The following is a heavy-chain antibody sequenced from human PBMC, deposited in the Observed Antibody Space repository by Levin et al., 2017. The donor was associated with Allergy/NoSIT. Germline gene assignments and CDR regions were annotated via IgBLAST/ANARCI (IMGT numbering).Heavy chain of an antibody. V-gene: IGHV3-7*01. J-gene: IGHJ4*02. CDR3: ARELNGGPDY. CDR1: GFTFRTYW. Sequence: ETLSLTCAASGFTFRTYWMSWVRQAPGKGLEWVANIKEDGSRKYHADSVKGRFTISRDNAKNSLYLQMNNLRAEDTAVYYCARELNGGPDYWGQGTLVTVSS. CDR2: IKEDGSRK. D-gene: IGHD4-23*01.